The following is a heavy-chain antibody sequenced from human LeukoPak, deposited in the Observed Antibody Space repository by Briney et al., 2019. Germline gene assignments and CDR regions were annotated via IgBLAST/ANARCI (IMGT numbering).Heavy chain of an antibody. Sequence: SETLSLTCAVYGGSFSSYYWSWIRQPAGKGLEWIGRIYTSGSTNYNPSLKSRVTMSVDTSKNQFSLKLSSVTAADTAVYYCARTIVVVPALYYFDYWGQGTLVTVSS. CDR3: ARTIVVVPALYYFDY. CDR2: IYTSGST. D-gene: IGHD2-2*01. J-gene: IGHJ4*02. V-gene: IGHV4-59*10. CDR1: GGSFSSYY.